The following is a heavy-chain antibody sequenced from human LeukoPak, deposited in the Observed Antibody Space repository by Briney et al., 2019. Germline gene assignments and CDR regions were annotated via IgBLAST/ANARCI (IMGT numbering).Heavy chain of an antibody. J-gene: IGHJ5*02. Sequence: GGSLRLSCAASGFTFSSYAMSWVRQAPGKGLEWVSAISGSGGSTYYADSVKGRFTISRDNSKNTLYLQMSSLRAEDTAVYYCANSPLPTIAPNWFDPWGQGTLVTVSS. CDR3: ANSPLPTIAPNWFDP. V-gene: IGHV3-23*01. CDR2: ISGSGGST. CDR1: GFTFSSYA. D-gene: IGHD6-13*01.